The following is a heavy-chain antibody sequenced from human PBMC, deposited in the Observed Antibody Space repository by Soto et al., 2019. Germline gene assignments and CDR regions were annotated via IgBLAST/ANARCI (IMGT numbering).Heavy chain of an antibody. CDR2: ISYDGSNK. V-gene: IGHV3-30-3*01. Sequence: QVQLVESGGGVVQPGRSLRLSCAASGFTFSSYAMHWVRQAPGKGLEWVAVISYDGSNKYYADSVKGRFTISRDNSKNTLYLQMNSLRADDTAVYYCARDRDYGGYYYYYGMDVWGQGTTVTVSS. D-gene: IGHD4-17*01. CDR3: ARDRDYGGYYYYYGMDV. CDR1: GFTFSSYA. J-gene: IGHJ6*02.